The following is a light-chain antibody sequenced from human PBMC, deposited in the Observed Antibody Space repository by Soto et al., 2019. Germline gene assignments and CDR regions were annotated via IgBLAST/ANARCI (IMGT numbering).Light chain of an antibody. CDR2: GVS. Sequence: ELVLTPSPGTLSLSPGESAALSCRASQPVSSNFLAWYQQKPAQAPRLLIYGVSSRASGIPDRFFGSGSGTEFTFTINRREPEDCALDNCQQYANSPNPFGQGTRLEIK. V-gene: IGKV3-20*01. J-gene: IGKJ5*01. CDR1: QPVSSNF. CDR3: QQYANSPNP.